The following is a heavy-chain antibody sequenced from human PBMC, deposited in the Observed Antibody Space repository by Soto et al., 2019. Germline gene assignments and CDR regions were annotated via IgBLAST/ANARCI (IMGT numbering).Heavy chain of an antibody. Sequence: QVQLVQSGAEVKKPGASVKDSCKASGYTFTSYDINWVRQATGQGLEWMGWMNPNSGNRAYAQKFQGRVTMPSNTSISTAYMELSSLRSEDTAVYYCARERREGYDNWGQGTLVTVSS. J-gene: IGHJ1*01. D-gene: IGHD5-12*01. V-gene: IGHV1-8*01. CDR2: MNPNSGNR. CDR3: ARERREGYDN. CDR1: GYTFTSYD.